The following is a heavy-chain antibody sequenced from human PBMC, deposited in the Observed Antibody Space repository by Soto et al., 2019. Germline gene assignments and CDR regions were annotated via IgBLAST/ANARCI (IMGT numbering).Heavy chain of an antibody. CDR1: GYTFTSYG. V-gene: IGHV1-18*01. CDR2: ISAYNGNT. D-gene: IGHD2-2*01. CDR3: ARDKKDCSRTSCYDY. J-gene: IGHJ4*02. Sequence: ASVKVSCKASGYTFTSYGISWVRQAPGQGLEWMGWISAYNGNTNYAQKLQGRVTMTTDTSTSTAYMEPRSLRSDDTAVYYCARDKKDCSRTSCYDYWGPGTLVTVSS.